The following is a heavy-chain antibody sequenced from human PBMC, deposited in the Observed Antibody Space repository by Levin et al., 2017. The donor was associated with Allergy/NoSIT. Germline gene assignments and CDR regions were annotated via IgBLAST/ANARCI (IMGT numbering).Heavy chain of an antibody. D-gene: IGHD2-15*01. J-gene: IGHJ3*02. CDR3: ARGQTSWSI. V-gene: IGHV3-7*01. CDR1: GFSFSIYW. Sequence: GGFLRLSCAASGFSFSIYWMSWVRQAPGKGPEWVATIEQDGSDKKYVDPVKGRFAISRDNARNSLFLQMNSLRVEDTAIYYCARGQTSWSIWGHGTMVTVSS. CDR2: IEQDGSDK.